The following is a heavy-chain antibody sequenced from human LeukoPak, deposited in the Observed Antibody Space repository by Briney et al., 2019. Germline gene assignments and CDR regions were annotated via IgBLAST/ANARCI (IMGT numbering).Heavy chain of an antibody. CDR3: SRESGPFCPFGY. D-gene: IGHD1-26*01. CDR2: ISLAGQT. J-gene: IGHJ4*02. V-gene: IGHV4/OR15-8*02. Sequence: NPSETLSLTCGVSGGSISGTNWWSWVRQPPGQGLEWIGEISLAGQTNYNPSLNGRVTMSLDKSSNQLSLHLTSVTAADTATYFCSRESGPFCPFGYWGQGTLVIVS. CDR1: GGSISGTNW.